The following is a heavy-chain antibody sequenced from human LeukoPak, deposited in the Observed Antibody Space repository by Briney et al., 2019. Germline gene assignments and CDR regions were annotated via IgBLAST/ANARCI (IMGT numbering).Heavy chain of an antibody. D-gene: IGHD3-16*01. J-gene: IGHJ4*02. CDR3: ARGERDFDY. CDR1: GLSFSDSA. CDR2: TRSKVYSGTT. Sequence: GGSLRLSCTFSGLSFSDSAVTWVRQAPGKGLERIGCTRSKVYSGTTEYAASVKGRITISRDESKSIAYLQMDSLTTEDTAVYFCARGERDFDYWGQGTLVTVSS. V-gene: IGHV3-49*04.